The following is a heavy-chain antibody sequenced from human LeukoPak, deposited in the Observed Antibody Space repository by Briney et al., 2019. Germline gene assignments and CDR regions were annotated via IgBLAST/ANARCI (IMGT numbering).Heavy chain of an antibody. CDR3: ARTDSSSWYPYYYYMDV. Sequence: ASVKVSCKASGYTFTSYDINWVRQATGQGLEWMGWMNPNSGNTGYAQKFQGRVTITRNTSISTAYMELSSLRSEDTAVYYCARTDSSSWYPYYYYMDVWGKGTTVTVSS. V-gene: IGHV1-8*03. D-gene: IGHD6-13*01. CDR2: MNPNSGNT. J-gene: IGHJ6*03. CDR1: GYTFTSYD.